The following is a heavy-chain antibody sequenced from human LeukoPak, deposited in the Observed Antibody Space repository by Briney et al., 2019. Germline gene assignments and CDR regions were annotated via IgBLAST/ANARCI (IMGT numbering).Heavy chain of an antibody. D-gene: IGHD6-13*01. CDR3: AKLVAAAGDDAFDI. CDR2: IRNDGSDK. Sequence: GGSLRLSCAASGFIFSTYGMHWVRQAPGKGLEWVAFIRNDGSDKYYAVSVKGRFTISRDNSKNTLYLQMNSLRAEDTAVYYCAKLVAAAGDDAFDIWGQGTMVTVSS. V-gene: IGHV3-30*02. J-gene: IGHJ3*02. CDR1: GFIFSTYG.